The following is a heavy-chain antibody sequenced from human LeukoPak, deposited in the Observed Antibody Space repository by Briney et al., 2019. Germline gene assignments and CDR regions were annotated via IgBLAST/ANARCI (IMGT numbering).Heavy chain of an antibody. CDR3: AKVIDYDSSGYYPLTY. Sequence: GGSLRLSCAASGLTFSSYAMSWVRQAPGKGLEWVSAISGSGGSTYYADSVKGRFTISRDNSKNTLYLQMNSLRAEDTAVYYCAKVIDYDSSGYYPLTYWGQGTLVTVSS. D-gene: IGHD3-22*01. J-gene: IGHJ4*02. CDR1: GLTFSSYA. V-gene: IGHV3-23*01. CDR2: ISGSGGST.